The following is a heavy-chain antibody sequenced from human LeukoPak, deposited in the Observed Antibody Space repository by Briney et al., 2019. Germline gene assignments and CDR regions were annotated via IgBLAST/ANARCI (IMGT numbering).Heavy chain of an antibody. CDR2: IYYSGST. Sequence: PSQTLSLTCTVSGGSISSGDYYWSWIRQPPGKALEWIGYIYYSGSTYYNPSLKSRVTISVDTSKDQFSLKLSSVTAADTAVYYCARMYSSSWYGGYYFDYWGQGTLVTVSS. D-gene: IGHD6-13*01. J-gene: IGHJ4*02. CDR1: GGSISSGDYY. V-gene: IGHV4-30-4*01. CDR3: ARMYSSSWYGGYYFDY.